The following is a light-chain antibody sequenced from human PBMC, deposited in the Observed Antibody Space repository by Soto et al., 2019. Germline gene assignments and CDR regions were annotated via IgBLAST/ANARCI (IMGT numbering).Light chain of an antibody. CDR3: QQRRSWPPTIT. CDR2: GET. CDR1: QSVSSN. V-gene: IGKV3D-15*01. J-gene: IGKJ5*01. Sequence: EIVMRQSPATLSVSPGERASLSWMASQSVSSNLAWYQQKPGQPPRLLIYGETFRATGIPDRFSGSGSGTDFTLTINRLEPEDFAVYYCQQRRSWPPTITFGQGTRLEIK.